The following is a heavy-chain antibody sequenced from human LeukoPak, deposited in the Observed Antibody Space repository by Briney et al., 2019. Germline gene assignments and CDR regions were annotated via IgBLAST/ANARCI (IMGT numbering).Heavy chain of an antibody. CDR3: ARELRIGLALDY. D-gene: IGHD2-15*01. CDR2: IRYDGSNK. CDR1: GFTFSSYG. V-gene: IGHV3-30*02. Sequence: GGSLRLSCAASGFTFSSYGMHWVRQAPGKGLEWVAFIRYDGSNKYYADSVKGRFTISRDNSKNTLYLQMNSLRAEDTAVYYCARELRIGLALDYWGQGTLVTVSS. J-gene: IGHJ4*02.